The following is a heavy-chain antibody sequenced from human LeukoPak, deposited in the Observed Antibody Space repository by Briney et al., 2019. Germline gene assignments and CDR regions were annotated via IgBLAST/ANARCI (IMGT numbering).Heavy chain of an antibody. J-gene: IGHJ5*02. V-gene: IGHV3-53*01. CDR3: ARDGIAAAGTVFDP. CDR2: IYSGGST. D-gene: IGHD6-13*01. Sequence: PGGSLRLSCAASGFTVSSNYMSWVRQAPGKGLEWVSVIYSGGSTYYADSVKGRFTISRDNAKNSLYLQMNSLRAEDTAVYYCARDGIAAAGTVFDPWGQGTLVTVSS. CDR1: GFTVSSNY.